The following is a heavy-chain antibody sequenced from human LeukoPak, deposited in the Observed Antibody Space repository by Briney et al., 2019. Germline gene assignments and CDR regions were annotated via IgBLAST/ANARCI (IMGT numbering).Heavy chain of an antibody. J-gene: IGHJ5*02. V-gene: IGHV3-30*18. D-gene: IGHD6-19*01. CDR3: AKDSGIAVAGTRNWFDP. CDR2: ISYDGGNK. Sequence: GGSLRLSCAASGFTFSSYGMHWVRQAPGKGLEWVAVISYDGGNKYYADSVKGRFTISRDNSKNTLFLQMNSLRAEDTAVYYCAKDSGIAVAGTRNWFDPWGQGTLVTVSS. CDR1: GFTFSSYG.